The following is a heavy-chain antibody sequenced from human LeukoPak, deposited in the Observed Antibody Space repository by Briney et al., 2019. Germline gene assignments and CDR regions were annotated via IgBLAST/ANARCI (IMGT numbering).Heavy chain of an antibody. D-gene: IGHD6-6*01. Sequence: GGSLRLSCAASGFTFSSYGMHWVRQAPGKGLEWVAVISYDGSNKYYADSVKGRFTISRDNSKNTLYLQVNSLRAEDTAVYYCARERPSGAFDIWGQGTMVTVSS. J-gene: IGHJ3*02. CDR3: ARERPSGAFDI. CDR1: GFTFSSYG. CDR2: ISYDGSNK. V-gene: IGHV3-30*03.